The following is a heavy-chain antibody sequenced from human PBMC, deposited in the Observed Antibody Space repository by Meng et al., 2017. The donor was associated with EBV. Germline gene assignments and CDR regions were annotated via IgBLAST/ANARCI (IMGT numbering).Heavy chain of an antibody. CDR1: GISLTTSGVG. CDR2: IYWDDAK. Sequence: NTLKESGPTLVKPTQTLLLTCTFSGISLTTSGVGVGWIRQPPGKALEWLAVIYWDDAKRYSPSLKNRLTITKDTSKNQVVLTMTNMDPVDTATYFCAHSKYYSDSGGYWDYFDDWGQGTLVTVSS. D-gene: IGHD3-10*01. V-gene: IGHV2-5*02. J-gene: IGHJ4*02. CDR3: AHSKYYSDSGGYWDYFDD.